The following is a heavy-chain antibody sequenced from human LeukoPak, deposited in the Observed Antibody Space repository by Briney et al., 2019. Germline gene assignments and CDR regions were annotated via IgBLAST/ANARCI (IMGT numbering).Heavy chain of an antibody. J-gene: IGHJ4*02. V-gene: IGHV3-66*01. CDR1: GFTVSSNY. Sequence: EGSLRLSCAASGFTVSSNYMSWVRQAPGKGLEWVSVIYSGGSTYYADSVKGRFTISRDNSKNTLYLQMNSLRAEDTAVYYCARDIPYYDSSGYSNYWGQGTLVTVSS. CDR3: ARDIPYYDSSGYSNY. D-gene: IGHD3-22*01. CDR2: IYSGGST.